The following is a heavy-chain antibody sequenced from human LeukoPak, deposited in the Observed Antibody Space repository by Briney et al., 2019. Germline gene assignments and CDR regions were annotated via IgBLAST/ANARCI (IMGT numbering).Heavy chain of an antibody. J-gene: IGHJ1*01. CDR3: ARVPKYSSSWTAEYFQH. CDR1: GYTFTSYD. CDR2: MNPNSGNT. V-gene: IGHV1-8*01. Sequence: GASVKVSRKASGYTFTSYDINWVRQATGQGLEWTGWMNPNSGNTGYAQKFQGRVTMTRNTSISTAYMELSSLRSEDTAVYYCARVPKYSSSWTAEYFQHWGQGTLVTVSS. D-gene: IGHD6-13*01.